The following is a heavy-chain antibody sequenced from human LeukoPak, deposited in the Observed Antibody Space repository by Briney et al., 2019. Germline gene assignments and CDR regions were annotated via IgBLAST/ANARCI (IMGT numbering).Heavy chain of an antibody. V-gene: IGHV3-74*01. J-gene: IGHJ5*02. D-gene: IGHD3-22*01. CDR1: GFSFSRYW. CDR3: ARVLSGSWDWFDP. CDR2: INPDGSTT. Sequence: PGGSLRLSCAASGFSFSRYWIHWVRQAPGKGLEWVSHINPDGSTTTYADSVKGRFTISRDNAENTVYLQMNSLRAEDTAVYYCARVLSGSWDWFDPWGQGTLVTVSS.